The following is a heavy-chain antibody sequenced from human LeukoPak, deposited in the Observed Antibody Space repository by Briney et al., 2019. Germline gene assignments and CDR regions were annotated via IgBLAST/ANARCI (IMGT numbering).Heavy chain of an antibody. V-gene: IGHV1-8*03. D-gene: IGHD1-26*01. CDR2: MNPNSGDT. CDR1: GYTFPSYD. J-gene: IGHJ4*02. CDR3: ARTGGAAPGLYYFDS. Sequence: ASVKVSCKASGYTFPSYDISWVRQATGQGLEWMGWMNPNSGDTGYAQKFQGRVTITRNTSISTAYMELSSLRSEDTAVYYCARTGGAAPGLYYFDSWGQGTLVTVSS.